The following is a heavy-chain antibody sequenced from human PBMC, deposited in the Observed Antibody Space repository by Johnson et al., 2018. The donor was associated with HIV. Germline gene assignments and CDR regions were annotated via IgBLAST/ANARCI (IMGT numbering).Heavy chain of an antibody. D-gene: IGHD2-15*01. CDR3: ARAVCRGGRCYSHDAFDI. Sequence: VQLVESGGGLIQPGGSLRLSCAASGFTFSNYDMYWVRQATGKGLEWVSTIGTAGDTYYPGSVKGRFTVSREDAKNSLYLQMNSLRAGDTALYYCARAVCRGGRCYSHDAFDIWGQGTMVTVSS. V-gene: IGHV3-13*01. CDR2: IGTAGDT. CDR1: GFTFSNYD. J-gene: IGHJ3*02.